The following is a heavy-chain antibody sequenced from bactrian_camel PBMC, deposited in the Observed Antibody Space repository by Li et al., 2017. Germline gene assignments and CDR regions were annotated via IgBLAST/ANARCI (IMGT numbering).Heavy chain of an antibody. J-gene: IGHJ4*01. V-gene: IGHV3S40*01. CDR3: VAKGSVCDSGSWALVSTYTR. Sequence: VQLVESGGGLVQPGGSLRLSCAASGLTFSKYAMSWVRQAPGKGFEWVSSINSGGYSTYYADSGKGRFTISRDNAKNTVYLQLDSLKTEDMAMYYCVAKGSVCDSGSWALVSTYTRWGQGTQVTVS. D-gene: IGHD3*01. CDR2: INSGGYST. CDR1: GLTFSKYA.